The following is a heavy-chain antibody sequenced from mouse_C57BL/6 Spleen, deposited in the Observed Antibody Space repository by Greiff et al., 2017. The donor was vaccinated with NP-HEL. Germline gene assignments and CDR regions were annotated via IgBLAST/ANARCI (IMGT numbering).Heavy chain of an antibody. V-gene: IGHV1-80*01. Sequence: QVQLQQSGAELVKPGASVKISCKASGYAFSSYWMNWVKQRPGKGLEWIGQIYPGDGDTNYNGKFKGKATLTADKSSSTAYMQLSSLTSEDSAVYYCAEGDYGSSYGWYFDVWGTGTTVTVSS. CDR1: GYAFSSYW. CDR2: IYPGDGDT. CDR3: AEGDYGSSYGWYFDV. D-gene: IGHD1-1*01. J-gene: IGHJ1*03.